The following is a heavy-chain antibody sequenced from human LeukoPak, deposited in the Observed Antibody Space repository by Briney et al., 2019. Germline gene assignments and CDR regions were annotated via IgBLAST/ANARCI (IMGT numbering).Heavy chain of an antibody. Sequence: GGSLRLSCAASGFTFSSYSMNWVRQAPGKGLEWVSYISSSSSTIYYADSVKGRFTISRDNAKNSLYLQMNSLRAEDTAVYYCARDDGSGSYGYWGQGTLVTVSS. CDR2: ISSSSSTI. CDR1: GFTFSSYS. V-gene: IGHV3-48*01. D-gene: IGHD1-26*01. CDR3: ARDDGSGSYGY. J-gene: IGHJ4*02.